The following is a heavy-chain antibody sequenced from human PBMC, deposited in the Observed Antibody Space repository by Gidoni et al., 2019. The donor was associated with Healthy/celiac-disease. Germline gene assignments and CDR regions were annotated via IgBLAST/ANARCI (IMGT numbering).Heavy chain of an antibody. D-gene: IGHD6-13*01. V-gene: IGHV1-3*01. CDR2: INAGNGNT. J-gene: IGHJ5*02. Sequence: QVQLVQSGAEVKKPGASVKVSCKASGYTFTSYAMHWVRQAPGQRLEWMGWINAGNGNTKYSQKFQDRVTITRDTSASTAYMELSSLRSEDTAVYYCARDRWREAAAGTRFDPWGQGTLVTVSS. CDR3: ARDRWREAAAGTRFDP. CDR1: GYTFTSYA.